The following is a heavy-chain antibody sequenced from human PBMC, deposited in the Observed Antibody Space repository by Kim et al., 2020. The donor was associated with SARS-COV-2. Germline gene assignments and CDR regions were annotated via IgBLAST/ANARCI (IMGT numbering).Heavy chain of an antibody. V-gene: IGHV3-30*04. CDR3: AREGTVSTYFEYYYYYYGMGV. J-gene: IGHJ6*02. Sequence: GGSLRLSCAASGFTFSSYAMHWVRQAPGKGLEWVAVISYDGSNKYYADSVKGRFTISRDNSKNTLYLQMNSLRAEDTAVYYCAREGTVSTYFEYYYYYYGMGVWGQGTTVTVSS. D-gene: IGHD4-17*01. CDR2: ISYDGSNK. CDR1: GFTFSSYA.